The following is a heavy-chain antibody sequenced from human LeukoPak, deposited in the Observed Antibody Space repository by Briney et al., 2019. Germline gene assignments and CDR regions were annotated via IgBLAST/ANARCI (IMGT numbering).Heavy chain of an antibody. CDR1: GFTFGTYW. CDR3: AREVAAAGTRGSYYYYMDV. J-gene: IGHJ6*03. V-gene: IGHV3-7*01. CDR2: IKEDGSEK. Sequence: GGSLRLSCGASGFTFGTYWMSWVRQAPGRGLEWVAKIKEDGSEKHYVDSVKGRFTISRDNAKNSLYLQMNSLRAEDTAVFYCAREVAAAGTRGSYYYYMDVWGKGTTVTVSS. D-gene: IGHD6-13*01.